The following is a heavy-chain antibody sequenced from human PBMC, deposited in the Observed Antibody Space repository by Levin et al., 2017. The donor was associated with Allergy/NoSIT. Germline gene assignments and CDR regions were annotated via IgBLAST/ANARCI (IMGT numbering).Heavy chain of an antibody. V-gene: IGHV5-10-1*01. CDR2: IDPSDSYT. CDR1: GYSFTSYW. CDR3: ARHVGPLIAVAGTGAFDI. Sequence: GESLKISCKGSGYSFTSYWISWVRQMPGKGLEWMGRIDPSDSYTNYSPSFQGHVTISADKSISTAYLQWSSLKASDTAMYYCARHVGPLIAVAGTGAFDIWGQGTMVTVSS. J-gene: IGHJ3*02. D-gene: IGHD6-19*01.